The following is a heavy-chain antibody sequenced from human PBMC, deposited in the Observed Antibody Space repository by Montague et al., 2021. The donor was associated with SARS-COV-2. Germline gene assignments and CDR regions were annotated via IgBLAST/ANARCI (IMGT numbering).Heavy chain of an antibody. D-gene: IGHD2-2*01. CDR3: ARFLRRVAPAATGHWEKNYYYYYMDV. J-gene: IGHJ6*03. Sequence: SETLSLTCAVYGGSFSDYYWSWIRQPPGKGLEWIGEINHGGSTXXXPSXXXRVTISVDTSKNQFSLKLSSVTAADTAVYYCARFLRRVAPAATGHWEKNYYYYYMDVWGKGTTVTVSS. CDR2: INHGGST. V-gene: IGHV4-34*01. CDR1: GGSFSDYY.